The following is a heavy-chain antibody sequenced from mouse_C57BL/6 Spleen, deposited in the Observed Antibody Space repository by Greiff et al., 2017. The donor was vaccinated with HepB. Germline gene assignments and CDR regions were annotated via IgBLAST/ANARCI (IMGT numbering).Heavy chain of an antibody. D-gene: IGHD2-2*01. Sequence: EVNVVESGGGLVQPKGSLKLSCAASGFTFNTYAMHWVRQAPGKGLEWVARIRSKSSNYATYYADSVKDRFTISRDDSQSMLYLQMNNLKTEDTAMYYCVRGLYGYDVWYFDVRGTGTTVTVSS. CDR2: IRSKSSNYAT. CDR3: VRGLYGYDVWYFDV. CDR1: GFTFNTYA. J-gene: IGHJ1*03. V-gene: IGHV10-3*01.